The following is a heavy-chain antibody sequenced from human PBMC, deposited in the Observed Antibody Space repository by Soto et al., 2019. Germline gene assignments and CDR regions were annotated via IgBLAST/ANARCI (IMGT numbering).Heavy chain of an antibody. CDR3: ARESFTYYYDSSGYSV. CDR1: GGSISSGGYY. J-gene: IGHJ4*02. D-gene: IGHD3-22*01. V-gene: IGHV4-31*03. Sequence: NPSETLSLTCTVSGGSISSGGYYWSWIRQHPGKGLEWIGYIYYSGSTYYNPSLKSRVTISVDTSKNQFSLKLSSVTAADTAVYYCARESFTYYYDSSGYSVWGQGTLVTVSS. CDR2: IYYSGST.